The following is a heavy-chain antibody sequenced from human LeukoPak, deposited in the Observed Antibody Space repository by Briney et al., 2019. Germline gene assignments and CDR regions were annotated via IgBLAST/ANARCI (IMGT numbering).Heavy chain of an antibody. CDR1: GYTFTSYG. V-gene: IGHV1-18*01. Sequence: ASVKVSCKASGYTFTSYGISWVRQAPGQGLEWMGWISAYNGNTNYAQKLQGRVTMTTDTSTSTAYMELRSLRSDDTAVYYCARGRGTSGLYDFGSGYYINGAFDIWGQGTMVTVSS. D-gene: IGHD3-3*01. CDR2: ISAYNGNT. J-gene: IGHJ3*02. CDR3: ARGRGTSGLYDFGSGYYINGAFDI.